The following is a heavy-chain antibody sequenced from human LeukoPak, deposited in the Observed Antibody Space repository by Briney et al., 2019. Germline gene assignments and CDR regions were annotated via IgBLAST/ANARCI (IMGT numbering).Heavy chain of an antibody. D-gene: IGHD3-22*01. J-gene: IGHJ4*02. CDR3: ARGPTIIYYEGSGYYVFDS. Sequence: PSETLSLTCAVFGGSFSGNYWSWIRQSLGKGLEWIGEINQSGSTNYSPSLKSRVTISVDTSKNQFSLKLSSVTAADTAVYYCARGPTIIYYEGSGYYVFDSWGQGTLVTVSS. CDR2: INQSGST. CDR1: GGSFSGNY. V-gene: IGHV4-34*01.